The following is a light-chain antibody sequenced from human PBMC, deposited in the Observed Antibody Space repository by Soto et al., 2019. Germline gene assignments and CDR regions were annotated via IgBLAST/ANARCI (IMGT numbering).Light chain of an antibody. CDR1: QSIDSNY. CDR3: QQDYNLPFT. CDR2: GAS. Sequence: EIVVTQSPGTLSLSPGERATLSCRASQSIDSNYLSWYQQKPGQAPRRIISGASTRATGTPARFSGSGSGTDFTLTISSLQPEDFAVYYCQQDYNLPFTFGQGTRLEIK. J-gene: IGKJ5*01. V-gene: IGKV3D-7*01.